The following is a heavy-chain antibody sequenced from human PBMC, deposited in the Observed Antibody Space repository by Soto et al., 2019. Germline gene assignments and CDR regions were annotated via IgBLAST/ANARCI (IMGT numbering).Heavy chain of an antibody. CDR3: AVVIDAFDI. V-gene: IGHV3-30-3*01. D-gene: IGHD2-21*01. CDR2: ISYDGSNK. Sequence: QVQLVESGGGVVQPGRSLRLSCAASGFTFSSYAMHWVRQAPGKGLERVAVISYDGSNKYYADSVKGRFTISRDNSKNTLYLQMNSLRAEDTAVYYCAVVIDAFDIWGQGTMVTVSS. CDR1: GFTFSSYA. J-gene: IGHJ3*02.